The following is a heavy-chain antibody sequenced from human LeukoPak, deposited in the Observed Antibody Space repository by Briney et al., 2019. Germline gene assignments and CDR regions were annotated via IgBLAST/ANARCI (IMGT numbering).Heavy chain of an antibody. CDR2: IIPILGIA. CDR1: GGTFSSYA. V-gene: IGHV1-69*04. CDR3: ARGYYGDYVSLESGPEGY. Sequence: SVKVSCKASGGTFSSYAISWVRQASGQGLEWMGRIIPILGIANYAQKFQGRVTITADKSTSTACMELSSLRSEDTAVYYCARGYYGDYVSLESGPEGYWGQGTLVTVSS. D-gene: IGHD4-17*01. J-gene: IGHJ4*02.